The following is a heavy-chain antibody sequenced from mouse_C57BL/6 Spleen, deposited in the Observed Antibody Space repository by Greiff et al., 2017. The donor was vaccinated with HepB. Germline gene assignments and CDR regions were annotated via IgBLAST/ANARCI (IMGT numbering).Heavy chain of an antibody. J-gene: IGHJ1*03. D-gene: IGHD1-1*01. V-gene: IGHV1-39*01. CDR1: GYSFTDYN. Sequence: VQLKESGPELVKPGASVKISCKASGYSFTDYNMNWVKQSNGKSLEWIGVINPNYGTTSYNQKFKGKATLTVDQSSSTAYMQLNSLTSEDSAVYYCARGIYYYGSSYGWYFDVWGTGTTVTVSS. CDR2: INPNYGTT. CDR3: ARGIYYYGSSYGWYFDV.